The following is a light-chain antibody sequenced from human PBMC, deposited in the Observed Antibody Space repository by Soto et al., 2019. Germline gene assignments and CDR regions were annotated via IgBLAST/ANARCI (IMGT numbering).Light chain of an antibody. V-gene: IGKV1-5*01. CDR2: DAS. Sequence: DIQMTQSPSTLSASVGDRVTITCRASQSISSWLAWYHQKPGKAPKLLIYDASSLESGVPSSFSGSGSGTEFALTISSLRPDDFATYYCQQYNSYSPTFGQGTKVDIK. CDR1: QSISSW. J-gene: IGKJ1*01. CDR3: QQYNSYSPT.